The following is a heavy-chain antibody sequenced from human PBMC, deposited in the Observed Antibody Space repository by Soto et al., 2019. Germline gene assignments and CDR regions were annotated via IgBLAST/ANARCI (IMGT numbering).Heavy chain of an antibody. CDR3: AGGSHRHFGSDY. CDR1: GGTFSSYA. J-gene: IGHJ4*02. Sequence: QVQLVQSGAEVKKPGSSVKVSCKASGGTFSSYAISWVRQAPGQGLEWMGGIIPSFGTANYAQKLQGRVTITADESTSTAYMEMSSLRSEDTAVYYCAGGSHRHFGSDYWGQGTLVTVSS. V-gene: IGHV1-69*01. CDR2: IIPSFGTA. D-gene: IGHD1-26*01.